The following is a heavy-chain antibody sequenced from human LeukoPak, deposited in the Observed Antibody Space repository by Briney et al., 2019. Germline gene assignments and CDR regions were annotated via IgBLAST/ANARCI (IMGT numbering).Heavy chain of an antibody. Sequence: PGGSLRLSCAASGFTFGSYAMSWVRQAPGKGLEWVSDINGSGGSTYYTDSVKGRFTISRDNSKNTLYLQMNSLRAEDTAVYYCAREAADQRIDYWGQGTLVTVSS. D-gene: IGHD6-13*01. CDR1: GFTFGSYA. V-gene: IGHV3-23*01. CDR3: AREAADQRIDY. CDR2: INGSGGST. J-gene: IGHJ4*02.